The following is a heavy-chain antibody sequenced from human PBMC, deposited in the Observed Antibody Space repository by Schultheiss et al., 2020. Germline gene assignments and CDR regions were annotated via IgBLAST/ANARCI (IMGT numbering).Heavy chain of an antibody. CDR2: IFYNGGT. D-gene: IGHD3-10*01. J-gene: IGHJ6*02. CDR3: ARPLVRSVWGVIVYGMDV. Sequence: SETLSLTCTVSGGSINNYYWSWIRQPPGKGLEWIGYIFYNGGTTYNPSLKSRVTISVDTSKNQFSLNLSYVTAADTAVYYCARPLVRSVWGVIVYGMDVWGQGTTVNVYS. V-gene: IGHV4-59*08. CDR1: GGSINNYY.